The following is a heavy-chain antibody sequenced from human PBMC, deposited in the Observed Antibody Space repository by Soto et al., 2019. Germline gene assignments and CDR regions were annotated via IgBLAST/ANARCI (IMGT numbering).Heavy chain of an antibody. CDR1: GFTFSSYG. D-gene: IGHD2-15*01. V-gene: IGHV3-23*01. J-gene: IGHJ4*02. Sequence: TGGSLRLSCAASGFTFSSYGMSWVRQAPGKGLEWVSGIRGTGGSTYYADSVKGRFTISRDNSKNTLYLQMNSLRAEDTAVYYCAKDRYCSGGSCSGSLDYWGQGTLVTVSS. CDR3: AKDRYCSGGSCSGSLDY. CDR2: IRGTGGST.